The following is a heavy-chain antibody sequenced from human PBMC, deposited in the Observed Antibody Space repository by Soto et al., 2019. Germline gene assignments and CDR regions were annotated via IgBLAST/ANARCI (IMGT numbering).Heavy chain of an antibody. CDR3: ARQYSSSFDY. D-gene: IGHD6-13*01. CDR1: GFTFSRYS. V-gene: IGHV3-21*01. J-gene: IGHJ4*02. Sequence: GGSLRLPGAPSGFTFSRYSETWIRQAPGKGLEWVSSISSSSSYIYYADSVKGRFTISRDNAKNSLYLQMNSLRAEDTAVYYCARQYSSSFDYWGQGTLVTVSS. CDR2: ISSSSSYI.